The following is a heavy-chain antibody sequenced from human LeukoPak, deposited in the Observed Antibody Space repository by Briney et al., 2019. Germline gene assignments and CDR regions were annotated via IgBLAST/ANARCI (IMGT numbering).Heavy chain of an antibody. D-gene: IGHD2-2*01. J-gene: IGHJ4*02. V-gene: IGHV3-9*01. CDR3: VKGGCSSISCYCDY. CDR1: GFSFDDYA. Sequence: GGSLRLSCLASGFSFDDYAMHWVRQAPGKGLEWVSGISWNRGTIGYADSVKGRFTISRDNAKNSLYLQMNSLRAEDTALYYCVKGGCSSISCYCDYWGQGTLVTVFS. CDR2: ISWNRGTI.